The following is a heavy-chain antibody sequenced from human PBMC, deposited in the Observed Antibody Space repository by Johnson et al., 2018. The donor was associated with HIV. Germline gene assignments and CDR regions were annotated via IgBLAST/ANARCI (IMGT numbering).Heavy chain of an antibody. CDR3: ARDWDYAHAFDI. Sequence: QLQLVESGGGLVQPGMSLRLSCAASEFTFSSYAIHWVRQAPGKGLEWVAVISFDGSNKYYADSVKGRFTISRDNSKNTVFLQRNSLRTDDTVVYYCARDWDYAHAFDIWGQGTMVTVSS. D-gene: IGHD4-17*01. CDR2: ISFDGSNK. CDR1: EFTFSSYA. J-gene: IGHJ3*02. V-gene: IGHV3-30-3*01.